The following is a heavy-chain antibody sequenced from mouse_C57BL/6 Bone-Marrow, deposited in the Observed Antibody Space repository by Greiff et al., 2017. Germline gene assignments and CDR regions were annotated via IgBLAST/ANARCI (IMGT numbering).Heavy chain of an antibody. D-gene: IGHD2-3*01. J-gene: IGHJ1*03. Sequence: QVQLQQSGAELVKPGASVKLSCKASGYTFTSYWMQWVKQRPGQGLEWIGEIDPSDSYTNYNQKFKGKATLTVDTSSSTAYMQLSSLTSEDSAVYYCARLYDGFWYFDVWGTGTTVTVSS. CDR3: ARLYDGFWYFDV. CDR2: IDPSDSYT. CDR1: GYTFTSYW. V-gene: IGHV1-50*01.